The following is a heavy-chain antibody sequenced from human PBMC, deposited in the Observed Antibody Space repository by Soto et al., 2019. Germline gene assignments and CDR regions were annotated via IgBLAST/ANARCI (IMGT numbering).Heavy chain of an antibody. V-gene: IGHV4-59*01. D-gene: IGHD3-10*01. CDR1: GRSISSYY. CDR2: IYYSGIT. CDR3: ARDSGSGSYSYNYFDP. J-gene: IGHJ5*02. Sequence: PPGTLALTCTVSGRSISSYYWSWIREPPGKGLEWIAYIYYSGITKYSPSLKSRVTISVDTSKNQFSLKLSSVTYADKAVYYCARDSGSGSYSYNYFDPWGQGTLVSVSS.